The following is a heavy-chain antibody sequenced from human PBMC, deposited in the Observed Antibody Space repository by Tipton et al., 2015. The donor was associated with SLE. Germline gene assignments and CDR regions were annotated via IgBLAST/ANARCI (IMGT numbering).Heavy chain of an antibody. V-gene: IGHV1-3*01. CDR2: INACNGNT. CDR1: GYTFTSYA. Sequence: QSGDEVKKPGASVKVSCKASGYTFTSYAMHWVRQDPGQRLEWMGWINACNGNTKYSQKFQGRVTITRDTSASTAYMELSSLRSEDAAVYYCARGYLTCAARALGYWDQGTLVTDSS. D-gene: IGHD6-6*01. CDR3: ARGYLTCAARALGY. J-gene: IGHJ4*02.